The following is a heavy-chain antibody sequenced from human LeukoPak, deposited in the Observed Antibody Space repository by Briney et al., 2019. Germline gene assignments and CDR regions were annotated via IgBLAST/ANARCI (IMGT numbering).Heavy chain of an antibody. CDR2: MYYSGST. CDR3: ARGGGLGYSGYDYRVGYHYYYMDV. Sequence: SETLSLTCTVSGGSISSYSWSWIRQPPGKGLEWIGYMYYSGSTNYNPSLRSRVTISVDTSKNQFSLKLSSVTAADTAVYYCARGGGLGYSGYDYRVGYHYYYMDVWGKGTTVTVSS. V-gene: IGHV4-59*01. CDR1: GGSISSYS. D-gene: IGHD5-12*01. J-gene: IGHJ6*03.